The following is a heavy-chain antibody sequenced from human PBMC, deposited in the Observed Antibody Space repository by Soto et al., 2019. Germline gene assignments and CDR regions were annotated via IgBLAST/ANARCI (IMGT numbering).Heavy chain of an antibody. CDR3: PKGPAASFLNWFDT. CDR1: GFTFSSYA. Sequence: PGGSLRLSCAASGFTFSSYALSWVRQAPGKGLEWVSGVSASGGSTYYADSVKGRFTISRDNSKNTLYLPMNSLRADDTAVYYFPKGPAASFLNWFDTWGQGTLLTVS. CDR2: VSASGGST. J-gene: IGHJ5*02. D-gene: IGHD6-25*01. V-gene: IGHV3-23*01.